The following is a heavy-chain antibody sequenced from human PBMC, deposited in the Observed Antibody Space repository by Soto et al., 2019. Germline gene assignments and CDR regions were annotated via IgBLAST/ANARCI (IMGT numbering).Heavy chain of an antibody. CDR3: ARYSYGYYYYYGMDV. CDR1: GYTFTSYG. J-gene: IGHJ6*02. Sequence: GASVKVSCKASGYTFTSYGISWVRQATGQGLEWMGWMNPNSGNTGYAQKFQGRVTMTRNTSISTAYMELSSLRSEDTAVYYCARYSYGYYYYYGMDVWGQATTVTVSS. CDR2: MNPNSGNT. D-gene: IGHD5-18*01. V-gene: IGHV1-8*02.